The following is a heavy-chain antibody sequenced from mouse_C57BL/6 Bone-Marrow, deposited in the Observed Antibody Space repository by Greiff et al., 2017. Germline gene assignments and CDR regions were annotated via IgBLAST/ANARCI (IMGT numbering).Heavy chain of an antibody. J-gene: IGHJ2*01. D-gene: IGHD1-1*01. Sequence: VQLMESGEGLVKPGGSLKLSCAASGFTFSSYAMSWVRQTPEKRLEWVAYISSGGDYIYYADTVKGRFTISRDNARNTLYLQMSSLKSEDTSMYYNARDRSGSCYFDFWGEGTTFTVSS. V-gene: IGHV5S21*01. CDR1: GFTFSSYA. CDR2: ISSGGDYI. CDR3: ARDRSGSCYFDF.